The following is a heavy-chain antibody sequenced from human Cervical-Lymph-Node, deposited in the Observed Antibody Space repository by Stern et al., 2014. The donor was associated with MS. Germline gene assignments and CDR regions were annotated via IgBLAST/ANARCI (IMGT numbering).Heavy chain of an antibody. CDR3: ARAIPALRY. Sequence: LQLVESGPGLVKPSQTLSLTCSVSGGSISSGGYYWSWIRQHPGKGLEWIGHSYYSGTPYYNPSLQSRVSISLDASKQQFSLKLTSVTAADTAVYFCARAIPALRYWGQGILVTVSS. V-gene: IGHV4-31*03. CDR2: SYYSGTP. J-gene: IGHJ4*02. D-gene: IGHD2-2*02. CDR1: GGSISSGGYY.